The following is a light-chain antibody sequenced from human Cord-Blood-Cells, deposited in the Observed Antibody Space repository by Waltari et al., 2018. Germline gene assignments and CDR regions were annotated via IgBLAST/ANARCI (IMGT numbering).Light chain of an antibody. Sequence: QSALTQPASVSGSPGQSITISCTGTSRDVGSYNLVSRYQQHPGKAPKLMIYEGSKRPSGVSNRFSGSKSGNTASLTISGLQAEDEADYYCCSYAGSSTFYVFGTGTKVTVL. CDR3: CSYAGSSTFYV. CDR2: EGS. CDR1: SRDVGSYNL. V-gene: IGLV2-23*01. J-gene: IGLJ1*01.